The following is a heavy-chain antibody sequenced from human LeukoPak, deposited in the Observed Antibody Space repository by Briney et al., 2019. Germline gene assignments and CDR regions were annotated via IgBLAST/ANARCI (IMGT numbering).Heavy chain of an antibody. Sequence: GGSLRLSCAASGSSFSSYWMSWVRQAPGKGLEWVANIKQDGSEKYYVDSVKGRFTISRDNAKSSLYLQMNSLGAEDTALYYCAKDPGSGSYYYYYMDVWGKGTTVTVSS. J-gene: IGHJ6*03. CDR2: IKQDGSEK. CDR3: AKDPGSGSYYYYYMDV. V-gene: IGHV3-7*03. D-gene: IGHD3-10*01. CDR1: GSSFSSYW.